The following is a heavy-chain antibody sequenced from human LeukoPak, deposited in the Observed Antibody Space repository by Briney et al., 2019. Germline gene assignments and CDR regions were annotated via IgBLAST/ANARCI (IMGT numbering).Heavy chain of an antibody. Sequence: SETLPLTCTVSGGSISSSSYYWGWIRQPPGKGLEWIGSIYYSGSTYYNPSLKSRVTISVDTSKNQFSLKLSSVTAADTAVYYCARVTMIVVSSFDYWGQGTLVTVSS. J-gene: IGHJ4*02. CDR2: IYYSGST. CDR1: GGSISSSSYY. CDR3: ARVTMIVVSSFDY. V-gene: IGHV4-39*07. D-gene: IGHD3-22*01.